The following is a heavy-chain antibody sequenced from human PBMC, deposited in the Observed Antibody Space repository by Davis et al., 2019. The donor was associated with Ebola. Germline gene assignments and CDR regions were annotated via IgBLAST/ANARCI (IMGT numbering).Heavy chain of an antibody. CDR2: MNPNSGNT. CDR1: GYTFTSYD. V-gene: IGHV1-8*01. J-gene: IGHJ4*02. CDR3: ARGRGGYAGYAGNY. Sequence: ASVKVSCKASGYTFTSYDINWVRQATGQGPEWMGWMNPNSGNTGYAQKFQGRVTMTRDTSMSTAYMELTSLESEDTAVYYCARGRGGYAGYAGNYWGQGTLVTVSP. D-gene: IGHD5-12*01.